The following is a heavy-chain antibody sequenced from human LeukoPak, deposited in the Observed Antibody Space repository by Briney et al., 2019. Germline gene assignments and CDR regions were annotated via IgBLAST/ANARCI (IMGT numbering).Heavy chain of an antibody. V-gene: IGHV3-23*01. J-gene: IGHJ4*02. CDR1: GFTFSNTA. CDR2: ISGSGLNA. D-gene: IGHD2-2*01. CDR3: VKRTMAGVLERRTYYFDY. Sequence: GGSLRLSCAASGFTFSNTAMSWVRQAPGKGLEWLSIISGSGLNAYYADSVKGRFTISRDNSQSTLFLQMNCLRAEDTALYYCVKRTMAGVLERRTYYFDYWGEGSLVTVSP.